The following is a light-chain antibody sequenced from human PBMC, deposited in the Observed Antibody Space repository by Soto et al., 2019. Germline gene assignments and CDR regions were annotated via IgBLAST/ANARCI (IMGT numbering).Light chain of an antibody. Sequence: EIVMTQSPATLSVSPGERATISCRASQSVSSNLAWYQQKPGQAPRLLIYGASTRATGIPARFSGSRSGTEFTLTISSLQSEDFAVYHCQQYDNWPRTFGQGTTVEIK. CDR2: GAS. CDR3: QQYDNWPRT. V-gene: IGKV3-15*01. J-gene: IGKJ1*01. CDR1: QSVSSN.